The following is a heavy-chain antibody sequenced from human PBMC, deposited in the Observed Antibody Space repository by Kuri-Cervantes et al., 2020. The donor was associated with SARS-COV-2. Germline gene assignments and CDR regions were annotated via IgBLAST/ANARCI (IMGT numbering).Heavy chain of an antibody. CDR2: IYTSGST. Sequence: SETLSLTCTVSGGSISSGSYYWSWIRQPAGKGLEWIGRIYTSGSTNYNPSLKSRVTISVDTSKNQFSLKLSSVTAADTAVYYCASNPNYDFWSGCFDYWGQGTLVTVSS. J-gene: IGHJ4*02. V-gene: IGHV4-61*02. D-gene: IGHD3-3*01. CDR1: GGSISSGSYY. CDR3: ASNPNYDFWSGCFDY.